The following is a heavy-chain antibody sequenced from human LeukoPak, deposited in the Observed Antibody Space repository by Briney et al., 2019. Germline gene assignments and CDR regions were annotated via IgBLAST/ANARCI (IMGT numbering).Heavy chain of an antibody. CDR1: GYTFIGHY. CDR2: INPDSGGT. CDR3: ATGNYDILTGIY. Sequence: ASVKVSCKASGYTFIGHYIHWVRQAPGQGLEWMGHINPDSGGTKYAQKFQDRVTMSRDTSITTAYMELSRLTSDDTAIYYCATGNYDILTGIYWGQGILVTVSS. D-gene: IGHD3-9*01. V-gene: IGHV1-2*06. J-gene: IGHJ4*02.